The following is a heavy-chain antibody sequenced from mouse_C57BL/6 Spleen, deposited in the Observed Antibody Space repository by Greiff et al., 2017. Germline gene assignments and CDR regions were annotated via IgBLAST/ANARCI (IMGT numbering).Heavy chain of an antibody. CDR2: IYPGDGDT. Sequence: VQLQESGPELVKPGASVKISCKASGYAFSSSWMNWVKQRPGKGLEWIGRIYPGDGDTNYNGKFKGKATLTADKSSSTAYMQLSSLTSEDSAVYFCASWDDYYWYFDVWGTGTTVTVSS. D-gene: IGHD2-4*01. V-gene: IGHV1-82*01. CDR3: ASWDDYYWYFDV. J-gene: IGHJ1*03. CDR1: GYAFSSSW.